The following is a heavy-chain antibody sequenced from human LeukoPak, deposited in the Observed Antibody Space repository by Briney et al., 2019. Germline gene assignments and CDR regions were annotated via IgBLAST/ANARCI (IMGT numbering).Heavy chain of an antibody. V-gene: IGHV3-43*02. Sequence: GGSLRLSCAASGFTFDDYAMHWVRQAPGKGLEWVSLISGDGGSTYYAVSVKGRFTISRDNSKNSLYLQMNSLRTEDTALYYCAKSMGQWLEYYFDYWGQGTLVTVSS. CDR3: AKSMGQWLEYYFDY. J-gene: IGHJ4*02. D-gene: IGHD6-19*01. CDR2: ISGDGGST. CDR1: GFTFDDYA.